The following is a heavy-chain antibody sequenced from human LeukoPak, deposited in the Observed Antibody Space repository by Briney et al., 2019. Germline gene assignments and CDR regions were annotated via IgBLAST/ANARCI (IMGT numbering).Heavy chain of an antibody. CDR2: INHSGST. CDR3: ARGRVVRGVMAY. J-gene: IGHJ4*02. CDR1: GGSFSGYY. Sequence: SETLSLTCAVYGGSFSGYYWSWIRQPPGKGLEWIGEINHSGSTNYNPSLKSRVSISVDTSKNQFSLKLSSVTAADTAVYYCARGRVVRGVMAYWGQGTLVTVSS. D-gene: IGHD3-10*01. V-gene: IGHV4-34*01.